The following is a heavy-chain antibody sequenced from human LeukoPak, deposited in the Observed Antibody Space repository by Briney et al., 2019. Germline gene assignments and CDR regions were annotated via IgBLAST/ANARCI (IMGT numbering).Heavy chain of an antibody. CDR1: GFTFSDYW. CDR2: ISSDGSRV. D-gene: IGHD6-13*01. V-gene: IGHV3-74*01. Sequence: GGSLTLSCAASGFTFSDYWMHWVRQAPGKGLVWVSRISSDGSRVTYADSVKGRFTISRDNAKNSLYLQMNSLRAEDTAVYYCARVGYSSSWDYYYYYMDVWGKGTTVTVSS. CDR3: ARVGYSSSWDYYYYYMDV. J-gene: IGHJ6*03.